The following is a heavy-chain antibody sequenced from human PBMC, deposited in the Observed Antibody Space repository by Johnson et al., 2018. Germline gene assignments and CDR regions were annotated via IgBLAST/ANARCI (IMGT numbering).Heavy chain of an antibody. V-gene: IGHV6-1*01. D-gene: IGHD4-23*01. CDR2: TYYRSKWFY. J-gene: IGHJ6*04. CDR3: AREARWLDV. Sequence: QVQLQQSGPGLVKPSQTLSLTCAISGDSVSRNTAAWNWIWLSPWSGLEWLGRTYYRSKWFYVYAVSGKSRMTIKVDVAQNPFSLQLNSVTPEDTAVYYCAREARWLDVWGKGNTVTVTS. CDR1: GDSVSRNTAA.